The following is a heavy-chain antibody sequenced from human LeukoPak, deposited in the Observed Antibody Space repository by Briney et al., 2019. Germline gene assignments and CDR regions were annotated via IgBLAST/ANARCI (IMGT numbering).Heavy chain of an antibody. D-gene: IGHD6-19*01. CDR3: ARDVKIGYNSGWYSFDY. Sequence: SETLSLTCTVSGGSISPYYWGWIRQPPGKGLEWIGYIYYSGTTNYNPSLKSRVTISVDTSKNQFSLKLNSVTAADTAVYYCARDVKIGYNSGWYSFDYWGQGSLVTVSS. J-gene: IGHJ4*02. CDR2: IYYSGTT. CDR1: GGSISPYY. V-gene: IGHV4-59*01.